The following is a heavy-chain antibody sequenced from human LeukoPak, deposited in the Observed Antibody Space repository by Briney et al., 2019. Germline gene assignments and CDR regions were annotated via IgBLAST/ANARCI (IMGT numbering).Heavy chain of an antibody. D-gene: IGHD1-7*01. CDR3: AKSIEELIRGTYYYYSYMDV. CDR1: GLTFSSHA. V-gene: IGHV3-23*01. Sequence: GGSLRLSCAASGLTFSSHAMTWVRQAPGKGLEWVAVISGSGANTYYADSVKGQFTISRDNSNNTLYLQMRSLGTEDAAVYYCAKSIEELIRGTYYYYSYMDVWGKGTTVIVSS. J-gene: IGHJ6*03. CDR2: ISGSGANT.